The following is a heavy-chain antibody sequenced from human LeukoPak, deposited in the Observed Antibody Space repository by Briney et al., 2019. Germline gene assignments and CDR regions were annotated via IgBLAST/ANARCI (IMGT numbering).Heavy chain of an antibody. CDR3: ARDLVGYSSVGYFDY. J-gene: IGHJ4*02. V-gene: IGHV3-7*01. D-gene: IGHD6-19*01. CDR2: IKQDGSEK. CDR1: GFTFSSYW. Sequence: GGSLRLSCAASGFTFSSYWISWVRQAPGKGLEWVANIKQDGSEKYYVDSVKGRFTISRDNAKNSLYLQMDSLRAEDTAVYYCARDLVGYSSVGYFDYWGQGTLVTVSS.